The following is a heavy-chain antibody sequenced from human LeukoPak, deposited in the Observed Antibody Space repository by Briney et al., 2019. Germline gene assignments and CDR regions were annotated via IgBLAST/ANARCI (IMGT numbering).Heavy chain of an antibody. CDR2: IKLDGSEK. D-gene: IGHD5-18*01. CDR1: GFTFSSYW. Sequence: GGSLRLSCAASGFTFSSYWMSWVRQAPGKGLEWVANIKLDGSEKYYVDSVKGRFIISRDNAKNSLYLQMNSLRAEDTAVYYCVRGQLWSYYHDYWGQGTLVTVSS. J-gene: IGHJ4*02. V-gene: IGHV3-7*01. CDR3: VRGQLWSYYHDY.